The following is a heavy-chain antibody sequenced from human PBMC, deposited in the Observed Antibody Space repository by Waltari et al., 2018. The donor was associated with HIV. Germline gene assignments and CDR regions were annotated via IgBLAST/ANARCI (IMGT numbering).Heavy chain of an antibody. CDR2: ISYEGSTE. D-gene: IGHD6-13*01. CDR1: GFRFSSSS. Sequence: QVQLVEPGGGLVRPGRSLSLSCAASGFRFSSSSLPWVRQAPAKGLEWMAVISYEGSTEDYADSVTGRFTISRDNSENTLYLQMNNLRAEDTALYYCARTDSNSYLIGAFDIWGPGTMVTVSS. CDR3: ARTDSNSYLIGAFDI. J-gene: IGHJ3*02. V-gene: IGHV3-30*01.